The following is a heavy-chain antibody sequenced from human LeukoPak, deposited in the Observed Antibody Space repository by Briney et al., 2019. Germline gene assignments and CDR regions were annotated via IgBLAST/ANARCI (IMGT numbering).Heavy chain of an antibody. Sequence: WETLSLTFTVSCGSISSYFWSWIGQPPGKGLGWVGDIFYSGRTNYNPSLKSRVTLSVDPPKTPFSLKLSSVTAAATAVYYCARTNEYSSSFDYWGQGTLVSVSS. CDR1: CGSISSYF. J-gene: IGHJ4*02. D-gene: IGHD6-6*01. CDR3: ARTNEYSSSFDY. CDR2: IFYSGRT. V-gene: IGHV4-59*01.